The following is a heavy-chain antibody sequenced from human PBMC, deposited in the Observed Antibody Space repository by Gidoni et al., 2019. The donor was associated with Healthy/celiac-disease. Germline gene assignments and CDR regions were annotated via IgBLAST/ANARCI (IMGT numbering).Heavy chain of an antibody. D-gene: IGHD1-26*01. Sequence: QVQLVQSGAEVKKPGASVKVSCKASGYTFTSYAMHWVRQAPGQRLEWMGWINAGNGNTKYSQKFQGRVTITRDTSASTAYMELSSLRSEDTAVYYCARDRGDSYYEAFDIWGQGTMVTVSS. V-gene: IGHV1-3*01. CDR3: ARDRGDSYYEAFDI. CDR1: GYTFTSYA. CDR2: INAGNGNT. J-gene: IGHJ3*02.